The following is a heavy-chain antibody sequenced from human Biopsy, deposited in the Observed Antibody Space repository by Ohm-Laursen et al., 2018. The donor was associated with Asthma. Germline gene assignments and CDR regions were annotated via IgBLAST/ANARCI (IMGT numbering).Heavy chain of an antibody. J-gene: IGHJ3*01. CDR1: GFTFSTHH. V-gene: IGHV3-23*01. Sequence: SLRLSCTASGFTFSTHHLSWVRQAPGKGLEWVSSINGGGDRTWYADSVKGRFTISRDNSKHTMYLHMSSLRAEDAAVYYCVKDTYEDSGGYYTFEVWGQGTMVTVSS. CDR2: INGGGDRT. D-gene: IGHD5-18*01. CDR3: VKDTYEDSGGYYTFEV.